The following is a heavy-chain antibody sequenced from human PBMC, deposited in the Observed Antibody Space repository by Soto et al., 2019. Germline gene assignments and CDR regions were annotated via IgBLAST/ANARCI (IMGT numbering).Heavy chain of an antibody. CDR2: INHSGST. J-gene: IGHJ5*02. CDR3: ARGEGGTGTTAPWFDP. V-gene: IGHV4-34*01. D-gene: IGHD1-7*01. CDR1: GGSVSGYY. Sequence: QVQLQQWGAGLLKPSETLSLTCAVYGGSVSGYYWSWIRQPPGEGLEWIGEINHSGSTNYNPSLKSRVTISVDTSKNQFSLKLSSVTAADAAVYYCARGEGGTGTTAPWFDPWGQGTLVTVSS.